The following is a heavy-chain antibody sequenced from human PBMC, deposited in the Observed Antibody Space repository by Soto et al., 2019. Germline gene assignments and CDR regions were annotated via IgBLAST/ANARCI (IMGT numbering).Heavy chain of an antibody. CDR1: GGTFSSYA. D-gene: IGHD3-10*01. J-gene: IGHJ6*02. V-gene: IGHV1-69*13. Sequence: SVKVSCKASGGTFSSYAISWVRQAPGQGLEWMGGIIPIFGTANYAQKFQGRVTITADESTSTAYMELSSLRSEDTAVYYCGRYYGSGSYYGEYYYYGMDVWGQGTTVTVSS. CDR2: IIPIFGTA. CDR3: GRYYGSGSYYGEYYYYGMDV.